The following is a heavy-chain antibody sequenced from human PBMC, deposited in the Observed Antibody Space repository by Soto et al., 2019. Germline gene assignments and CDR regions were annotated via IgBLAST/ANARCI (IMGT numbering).Heavy chain of an antibody. D-gene: IGHD5-18*01. J-gene: IGHJ4*02. Sequence: SVKVSCKASGGTFSSYAISWVRQAPGQGLEWMGGIIPIFGTANYAQKFQGRVTITAGESTSTAYMELSSLRSEDTAVYYCASSVDTAMGFDYWGQGTLVTVSS. V-gene: IGHV1-69*13. CDR1: GGTFSSYA. CDR2: IIPIFGTA. CDR3: ASSVDTAMGFDY.